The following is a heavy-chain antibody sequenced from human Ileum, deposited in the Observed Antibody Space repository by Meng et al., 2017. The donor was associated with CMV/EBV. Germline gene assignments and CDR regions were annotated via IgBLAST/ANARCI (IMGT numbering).Heavy chain of an antibody. CDR3: AKRTGTTIED. V-gene: IGHV3-30*02. Sequence: GGSLRLSCAVSGFTFKNYGMHWVRQAPGKGLEWVTYIHYDGTLQDYADSVKGRFTISRDNSHNTLYLQMNSLSIEDTGVYYCAKRTGTTIEDWGQGTLVTVSS. J-gene: IGHJ1*01. CDR2: IHYDGTLQ. CDR1: GFTFKNYG. D-gene: IGHD1-14*01.